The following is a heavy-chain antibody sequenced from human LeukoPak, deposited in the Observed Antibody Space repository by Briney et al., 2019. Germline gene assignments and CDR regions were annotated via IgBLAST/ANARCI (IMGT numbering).Heavy chain of an antibody. V-gene: IGHV4-31*03. D-gene: IGHD3-3*01. J-gene: IGHJ5*02. CDR1: GGSISSGGYY. CDR2: IYYSGST. Sequence: SETLSLTCTVSGGSISSGGYYWSWIRQHPGKGLEWIGYIYYSGSTYYNPSLKSRVTISVDTSQNQFSLKLSSVTAADKAVYYCAREAGESPYYDFWSAPFDPWGQGTLVTVSS. CDR3: AREAGESPYYDFWSAPFDP.